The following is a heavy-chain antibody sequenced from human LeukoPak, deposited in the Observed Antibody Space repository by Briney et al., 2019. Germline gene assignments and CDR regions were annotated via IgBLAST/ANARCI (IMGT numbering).Heavy chain of an antibody. CDR3: ARDKATVTTLRGPLDY. CDR1: GFTFSSYA. D-gene: IGHD4-17*01. V-gene: IGHV3-30-3*01. Sequence: GGSLRLSCAASGFTFSSYAMHWVRQAPGKGLEWVAVISYDGSNKYYADSVKGRFTISRDNSKNTLYLQMNSLRAEDAAVYYCARDKATVTTLRGPLDYWGQGTLVTVSS. J-gene: IGHJ4*02. CDR2: ISYDGSNK.